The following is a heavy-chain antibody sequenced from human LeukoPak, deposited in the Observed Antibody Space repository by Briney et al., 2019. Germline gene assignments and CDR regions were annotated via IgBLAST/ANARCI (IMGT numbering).Heavy chain of an antibody. Sequence: SQTLSLTCTVSGGPISSGGYYWSWIRQHPGKGLEWIGYIYYSGSTYYNPSLKSRVTISVDTSKNQFSLKLSSVTAADTAVYYCARAGRPPTVTTDYWGQGTLVTVSS. CDR2: IYYSGST. D-gene: IGHD4-11*01. CDR1: GGPISSGGYY. V-gene: IGHV4-31*03. CDR3: ARAGRPPTVTTDY. J-gene: IGHJ4*02.